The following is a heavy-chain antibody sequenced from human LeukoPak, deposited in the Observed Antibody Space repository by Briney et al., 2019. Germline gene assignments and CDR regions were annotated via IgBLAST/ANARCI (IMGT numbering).Heavy chain of an antibody. Sequence: PSETLSLTCTVSGGSISSYYWSWIRQPARKGLEWIGRIYTSGSTNYNPSLKSRVTISVDKSKNQFSLKLSSVTAADTAVYYCARAASDYGLSEDIVVVPAAKEWFDPWGQGTLVTVSS. V-gene: IGHV4-4*07. CDR1: GGSISSYY. CDR2: IYTSGST. J-gene: IGHJ5*02. D-gene: IGHD2-2*01. CDR3: ARAASDYGLSEDIVVVPAAKEWFDP.